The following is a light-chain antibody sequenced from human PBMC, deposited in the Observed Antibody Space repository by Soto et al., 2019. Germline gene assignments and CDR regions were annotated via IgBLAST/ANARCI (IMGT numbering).Light chain of an antibody. CDR2: KAS. CDR1: QSSSSW. J-gene: IGKJ1*01. CDR3: QQYNSYSCT. V-gene: IGKV1-5*03. Sequence: DIQMPQSPSTLSASIVDRVTISCRASQSSSSWLAWYQQKPGKAPRLLIYKASSLASGVPARFSGSGSGTEFTLTISSLQSDDFATYYCQQYNSYSCTFGQGTKVDI.